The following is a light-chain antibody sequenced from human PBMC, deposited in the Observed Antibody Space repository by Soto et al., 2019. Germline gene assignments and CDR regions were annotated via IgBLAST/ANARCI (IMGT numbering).Light chain of an antibody. Sequence: EIVMTQSPATLSVSPGERATLSCRASQSLRSDLAWYQQKSGQAPRLLIYGASTRATGFPARFSGSGSGTEFTLTISSLQSEDFAVYYCQQYKNWPYTFGQGTKLEIK. CDR1: QSLRSD. V-gene: IGKV3-15*01. CDR2: GAS. J-gene: IGKJ2*01. CDR3: QQYKNWPYT.